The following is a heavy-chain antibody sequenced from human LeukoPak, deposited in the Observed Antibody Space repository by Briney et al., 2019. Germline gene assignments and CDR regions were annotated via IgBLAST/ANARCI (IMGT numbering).Heavy chain of an antibody. V-gene: IGHV3-23*01. CDR2: ISGSGGST. Sequence: GGSLRLSCAASGFTFSSYATSWVRQAPGKGLEWVSAISGSGGSTYYADSVKGRFTISRDNSKNTLYLQMNSLRAEDTAVYYCAKRRLYSGSYFDYWGQGTLVTVSS. D-gene: IGHD1-26*01. CDR1: GFTFSSYA. J-gene: IGHJ4*02. CDR3: AKRRLYSGSYFDY.